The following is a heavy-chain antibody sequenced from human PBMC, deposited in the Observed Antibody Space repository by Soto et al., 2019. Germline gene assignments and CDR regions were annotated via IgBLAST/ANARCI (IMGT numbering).Heavy chain of an antibody. CDR2: IWYDGSNK. V-gene: IGHV3-33*01. CDR1: GFTFSSYG. CDR3: AREGQYHFWSGYANYFDY. Sequence: QVQLVESGGGVVQPGRSLRLSCAASGFTFSSYGMHWVRQAPGKGLEWVAVIWYDGSNKYYADSVKGRFTISRDNSKNTLYLQMNSLRAEDTAVYYCAREGQYHFWSGYANYFDYWGQGTLVTVSS. D-gene: IGHD3-3*01. J-gene: IGHJ4*02.